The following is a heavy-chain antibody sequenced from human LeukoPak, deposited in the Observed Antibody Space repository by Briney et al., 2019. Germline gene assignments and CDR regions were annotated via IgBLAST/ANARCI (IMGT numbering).Heavy chain of an antibody. J-gene: IGHJ4*02. Sequence: GESLKISCKGSGYSFSNYWIGWVRQMPGKGLEWMGIIYPGDSDTRYSPSFQGQVTISADKSISTAYLQWSGLKASDTAMYYCARHYYDYVWGSYGIDYWGQGTLVTVSS. D-gene: IGHD3-16*01. CDR2: IYPGDSDT. V-gene: IGHV5-51*01. CDR1: GYSFSNYW. CDR3: ARHYYDYVWGSYGIDY.